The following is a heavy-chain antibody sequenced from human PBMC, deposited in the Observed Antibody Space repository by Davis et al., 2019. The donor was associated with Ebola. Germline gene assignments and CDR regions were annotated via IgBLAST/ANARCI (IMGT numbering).Heavy chain of an antibody. CDR1: GFTFSGSA. Sequence: GESLKISCAASGFTFSGSAMHWVRQASGKGLEWVGRIRSKANSYATAYAASVKGRFTISRHNSKNTLYLQMNSLRAEDTAVYYCARGWIQLSPFDYWGQGTLVTVSS. V-gene: IGHV3-73*01. CDR3: ARGWIQLSPFDY. CDR2: IRSKANSYAT. J-gene: IGHJ4*02. D-gene: IGHD5-18*01.